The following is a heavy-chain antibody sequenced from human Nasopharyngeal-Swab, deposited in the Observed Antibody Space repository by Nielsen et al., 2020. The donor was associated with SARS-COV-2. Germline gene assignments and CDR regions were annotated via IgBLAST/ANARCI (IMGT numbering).Heavy chain of an antibody. CDR3: ASDLVSGWYVFPH. D-gene: IGHD6-19*01. V-gene: IGHV3-21*01. CDR2: ISSSSTYI. CDR1: GFTFSSYS. Sequence: GESLKISCAASGFTFSSYSMNWVRQAPGKGLEWVSSISSSSTYIYYADSVKGRFTISRDNARNPLSLLMNSLRAEDTAVYYCASDLVSGWYVFPHWGQGTLVTVSS. J-gene: IGHJ4*02.